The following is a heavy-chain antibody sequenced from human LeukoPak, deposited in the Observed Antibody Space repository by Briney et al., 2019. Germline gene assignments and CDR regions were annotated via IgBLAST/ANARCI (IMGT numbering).Heavy chain of an antibody. J-gene: IGHJ3*02. Sequence: GGSLRLSRAASGFTFSSYAMSWVRQAPGKGLEWVSAISGSGGSTYYADSVKGRFTISRDNSKNTLYLQMNSLRAEDTAVYYCARDPFTYYYDSSGYIRLDDAFDIWGQGTMVTVSS. CDR3: ARDPFTYYYDSSGYIRLDDAFDI. V-gene: IGHV3-23*01. CDR1: GFTFSSYA. D-gene: IGHD3-22*01. CDR2: ISGSGGST.